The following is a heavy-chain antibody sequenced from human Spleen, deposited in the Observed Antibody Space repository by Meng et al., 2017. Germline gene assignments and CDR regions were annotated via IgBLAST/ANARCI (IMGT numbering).Heavy chain of an antibody. V-gene: IGHV6-1*01. CDR2: TYYRSKWYN. CDR1: GDSVSTIGAA. CDR3: AREYSSTFDY. J-gene: IGHJ4*02. D-gene: IGHD6-13*01. Sequence: QLQLSGPGLVKPSQTLSLTCAISGDSVSTIGAAWNWIRQSPSRGLEWLGRTYYRSKWYNDFAVSVKSRITINADTSKNQFSLQLNSVTPEDTAVYYCAREYSSTFDYWGQGTLVTVSS.